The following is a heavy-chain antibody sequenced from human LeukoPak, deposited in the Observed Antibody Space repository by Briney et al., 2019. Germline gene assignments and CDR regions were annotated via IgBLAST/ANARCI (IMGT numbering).Heavy chain of an antibody. V-gene: IGHV3-30*18. D-gene: IGHD3-22*01. CDR2: ISYDGSNK. Sequence: PGGSLRLSCAASGFTFSSYGMHWVRQAPGKGLEWVAVISYDGSNKYYADSVKGRFTISRDNSKNTLYLQMNSLRAEDTAVYYCAKEGGYYYDTHDFDYWGQGTLV. CDR1: GFTFSSYG. CDR3: AKEGGYYYDTHDFDY. J-gene: IGHJ4*02.